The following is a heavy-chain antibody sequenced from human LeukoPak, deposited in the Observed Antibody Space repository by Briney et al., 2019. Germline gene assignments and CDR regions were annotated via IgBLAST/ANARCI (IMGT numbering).Heavy chain of an antibody. CDR3: ARGSRSSWYSFDY. CDR2: INHSGST. J-gene: IGHJ4*02. D-gene: IGHD6-13*01. V-gene: IGHV4-34*01. CDR1: GGSFSGYY. Sequence: KPSETLSLTCAVYGGSFSGYYWSWIRQPPGKGLEWIGEINHSGSTSYNPSLKSRVTISVDTSKNQFSLKLSSVTAADTAVYYCARGSRSSWYSFDYWGQGTLVTVSS.